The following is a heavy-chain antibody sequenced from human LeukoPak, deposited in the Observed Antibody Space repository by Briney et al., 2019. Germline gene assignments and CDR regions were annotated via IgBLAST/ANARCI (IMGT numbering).Heavy chain of an antibody. CDR2: IYHSGST. CDR1: GGSISSSNW. D-gene: IGHD3-10*01. J-gene: IGHJ4*02. CDR3: ARGFRGPNFDY. Sequence: SETLSLTCAVSGGSISSSNWWSWVRPPPGKGLEWIGEIYHSGSTNYNPSLKSRVTISGDTSKNQFSLKLSSVTAADTAVYYCARGFRGPNFDYWGQGTLVTVSS. V-gene: IGHV4-4*02.